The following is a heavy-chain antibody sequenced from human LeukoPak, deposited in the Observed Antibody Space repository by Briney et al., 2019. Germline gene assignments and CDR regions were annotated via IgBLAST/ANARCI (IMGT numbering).Heavy chain of an antibody. D-gene: IGHD3-9*01. V-gene: IGHV3-23*01. CDR2: ISGSGGST. CDR3: ARGLPSYYDILTGWSAFDI. Sequence: GGSLRLSCAASGFTFSSYAMSWVRQAPGKGLEWVSAISGSGGSTYYADSVKGRFTISRDNAKNSLYLQMNSLRAEDTAVYYCARGLPSYYDILTGWSAFDIWGQGTMVTVSS. CDR1: GFTFSSYA. J-gene: IGHJ3*02.